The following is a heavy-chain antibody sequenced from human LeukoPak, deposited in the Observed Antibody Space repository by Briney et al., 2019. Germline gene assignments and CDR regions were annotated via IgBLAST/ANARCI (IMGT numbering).Heavy chain of an antibody. V-gene: IGHV3-48*03. CDR2: ISSSGSTI. CDR3: AELGITMIGGV. D-gene: IGHD3-10*02. J-gene: IGHJ6*04. Sequence: GGSLRLSCAASGFTFSSYEMNWVRQAPGKGLEWVSYISSSGSTIYYADSVKGRFTISRDNAKNSLYLQMNSLRAEDTAVYYCAELGITMIGGVWGKGTTVTSAS. CDR1: GFTFSSYE.